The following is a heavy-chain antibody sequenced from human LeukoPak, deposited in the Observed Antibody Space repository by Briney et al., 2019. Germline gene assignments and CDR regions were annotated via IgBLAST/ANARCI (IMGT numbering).Heavy chain of an antibody. CDR2: INPNSGGT. J-gene: IGHJ3*02. CDR3: ARDPDLYYYDSSGYDDAFDI. CDR1: EYTFTGYY. Sequence: ASVKVSCKASEYTFTGYYMHWVRQAPGQGLEWMGWINPNSGGTNYAQNFQGRVTMTSDTSISTAYMELNSLRSDDTAVYYCARDPDLYYYDSSGYDDAFDIWGQGTMVTVSS. V-gene: IGHV1-2*02. D-gene: IGHD3-22*01.